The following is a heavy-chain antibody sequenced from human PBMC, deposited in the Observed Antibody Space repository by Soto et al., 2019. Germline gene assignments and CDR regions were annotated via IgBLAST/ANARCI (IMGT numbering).Heavy chain of an antibody. J-gene: IGHJ5*02. CDR3: AKRGDSTSWYWLDP. D-gene: IGHD6-13*01. CDR1: GLSLSSSA. CDR2: ISATGTST. V-gene: IGHV3-23*01. Sequence: VQLLESGGGLVQPGGSLRLSCAASGLSLSSSAMSWVRQAPGKGLEWVSVISATGTSTYYADSVKGRFIISRDEIKNTLYLQMSSLRAEDTALYYCAKRGDSTSWYWLDPWGQGTLVTVSS.